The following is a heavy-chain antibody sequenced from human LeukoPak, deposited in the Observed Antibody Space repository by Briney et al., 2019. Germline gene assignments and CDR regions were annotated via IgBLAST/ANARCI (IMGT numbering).Heavy chain of an antibody. CDR3: TRVNLRGSQYNWFDP. CDR1: GGTFRSHI. Sequence: ASVKVSCKTSGGTFRSHIFSWVRQAPGQGLEWMGKITPITDSAKYSQKFRDRLTITGDSSTGTAYMEWSSLTPEDTALYYCTRVNLRGSQYNWFDPWGQGTLVIVSS. CDR2: ITPITDSA. V-gene: IGHV1-69*08. J-gene: IGHJ5*02. D-gene: IGHD1-26*01.